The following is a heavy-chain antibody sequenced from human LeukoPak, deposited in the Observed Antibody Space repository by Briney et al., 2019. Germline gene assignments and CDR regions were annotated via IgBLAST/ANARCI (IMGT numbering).Heavy chain of an antibody. Sequence: QAGGSLRLSCAASGFTFSSYSMNWVRQAPGKGLEWVSYVSSDSTTIQYADSVKGRFTISRDNAKNSLYLQMNSLRAEDTAVYYCTRDGGWRDDYWGQGTLVTVSS. CDR3: TRDGGWRDDY. CDR1: GFTFSSYS. CDR2: VSSDSTTI. J-gene: IGHJ4*02. D-gene: IGHD3-16*01. V-gene: IGHV3-48*01.